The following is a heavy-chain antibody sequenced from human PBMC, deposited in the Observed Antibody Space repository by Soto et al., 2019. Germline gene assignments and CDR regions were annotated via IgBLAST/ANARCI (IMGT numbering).Heavy chain of an antibody. Sequence: VESLKISCKGSGYSFTCYWISWVRQMPGKGLEWMGRIDPSDSSTHYSPSFQGHVTTSADKSVSTAYLHWSSLKASDTAMYYCARHKAGDYRDYYYYGMDVWGQGTTVTVCS. V-gene: IGHV5-10-1*01. J-gene: IGHJ6*02. CDR2: IDPSDSST. CDR3: ARHKAGDYRDYYYYGMDV. CDR1: GYSFTCYW. D-gene: IGHD4-17*01.